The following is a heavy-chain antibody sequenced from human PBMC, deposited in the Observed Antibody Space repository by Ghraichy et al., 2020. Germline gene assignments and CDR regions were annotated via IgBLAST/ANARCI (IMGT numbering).Heavy chain of an antibody. D-gene: IGHD6-13*01. V-gene: IGHV3-7*01. Sequence: GESLNISCAASGFTFSSYWMSWVRQAPGKGLEWVANIKQDGSEKYYLDSVKGRFTISRDNAKNSLYLQMNSLRAEDTAVYYCARDVRYSSSWYPAYYFDYWGQGTLVTVSS. CDR3: ARDVRYSSSWYPAYYFDY. CDR1: GFTFSSYW. CDR2: IKQDGSEK. J-gene: IGHJ4*02.